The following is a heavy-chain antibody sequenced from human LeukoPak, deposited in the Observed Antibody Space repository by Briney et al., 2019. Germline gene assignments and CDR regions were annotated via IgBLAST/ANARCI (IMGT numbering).Heavy chain of an antibody. CDR1: GFSSSSYW. J-gene: IGHJ4*02. CDR2: IKQDGSEK. V-gene: IGHV3-7*01. D-gene: IGHD6-13*01. CDR3: CRIAAAGFDY. Sequence: HPGGSLRLSCAASGFSSSSYWMTWVRQAPGKGLEWVANIKQDGSEKNYVDSVKGRFTISRDNAKNSLFLQMNSLRAEDTAVYYCCRIAAAGFDYWGQGTLVTVSS.